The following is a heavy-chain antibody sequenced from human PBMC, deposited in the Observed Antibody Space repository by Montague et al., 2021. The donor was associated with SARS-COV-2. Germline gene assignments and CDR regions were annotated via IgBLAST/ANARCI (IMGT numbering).Heavy chain of an antibody. D-gene: IGHD6-13*01. Sequence: TLSLTCTVSGGSISSGGYYWSWIRQHPGKGLEWIGYIYYSGSTXYKPSLKSRVTISGDTSKNQFSLKLSSVTAADTAVYYCARDVGWYSSSWFDYWGQGTLVTVSS. CDR2: IYYSGST. CDR1: GGSISSGGYY. CDR3: ARDVGWYSSSWFDY. J-gene: IGHJ4*02. V-gene: IGHV4-31*03.